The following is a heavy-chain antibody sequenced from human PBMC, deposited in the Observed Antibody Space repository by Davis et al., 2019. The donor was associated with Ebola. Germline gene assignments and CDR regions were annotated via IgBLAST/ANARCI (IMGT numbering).Heavy chain of an antibody. CDR3: TTGRNRYYDFWSGYNDAFDI. CDR1: GFTFSSYW. CDR2: IKSKTDGGTT. Sequence: GESLKISCAASGFTFSSYWMSWVRQAPGKGLEWVGRIKSKTDGGTTDYAAPVKGRFTISRDDSKNTLYLQMNSLKTEDTAVYYCTTGRNRYYDFWSGYNDAFDIWGQGTMVTVSS. V-gene: IGHV3-15*01. J-gene: IGHJ3*02. D-gene: IGHD3-3*01.